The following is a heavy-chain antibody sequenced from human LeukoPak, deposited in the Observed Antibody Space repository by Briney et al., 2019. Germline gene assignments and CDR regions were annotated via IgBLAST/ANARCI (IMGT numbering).Heavy chain of an antibody. D-gene: IGHD6-19*01. CDR3: ARGKGIAVSSFDY. V-gene: IGHV3-23*01. Sequence: GGSLRLSCAASGFTFSSYAMSWVRQVPGKGLEWVSGISGSGGSTYYADSVKGRCTISRDNSKNTLPLQMNSLRAEDTALYYCARGKGIAVSSFDYWGQGTLVTVSS. CDR2: ISGSGGST. CDR1: GFTFSSYA. J-gene: IGHJ4*02.